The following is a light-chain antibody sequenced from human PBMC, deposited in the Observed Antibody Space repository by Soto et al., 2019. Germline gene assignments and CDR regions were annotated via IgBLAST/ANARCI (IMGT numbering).Light chain of an antibody. CDR3: SSFTATTARDARV. Sequence: QSVLTQPASVSGSPGQSITISCTGTSSDVGGYNYVSWYQQHPGKAPKLLIYEVSNRPSGVSNRFSGSKSGDTASLTISGLQAEDEADYYCSSFTATTARDARVFGGGTKLTVL. CDR2: EVS. CDR1: SSDVGGYNY. V-gene: IGLV2-14*01. J-gene: IGLJ3*02.